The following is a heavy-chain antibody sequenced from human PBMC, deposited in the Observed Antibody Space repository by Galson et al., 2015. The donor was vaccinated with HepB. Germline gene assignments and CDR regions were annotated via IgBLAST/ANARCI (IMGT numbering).Heavy chain of an antibody. D-gene: IGHD3-16*01. V-gene: IGHV3-30*04. CDR1: GFTFSSYA. CDR2: ITYDGSNK. J-gene: IGHJ4*02. CDR3: ARGYDYVWGSYRYLDY. Sequence: SLRLSCAASGFTFSSYAMHWVRQAPGKGLEWVAVITYDGSNKYYADSVKGRFTIPRDNSKNTLYLQMNSLRAEDTAVYYCARGYDYVWGSYRYLDYWGQGTLVTVSS.